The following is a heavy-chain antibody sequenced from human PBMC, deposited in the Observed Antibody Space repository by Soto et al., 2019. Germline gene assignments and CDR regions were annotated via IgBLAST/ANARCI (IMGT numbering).Heavy chain of an antibody. V-gene: IGHV4-34*01. CDR3: ARDKITGHFDY. CDR1: GGSFSGYD. D-gene: IGHD2-8*02. J-gene: IGHJ4*02. CDR2: INHSGSS. Sequence: QVQLQQWGAGLLKPSETLSLTCAVYGGSFSGYDWTWIRQPPGTGLEWIGEINHSGSSNYNPSLKSRVTISVDTSKNQFSLKLTAVTAADTAVYYCARDKITGHFDYWGQGTLVTVSS.